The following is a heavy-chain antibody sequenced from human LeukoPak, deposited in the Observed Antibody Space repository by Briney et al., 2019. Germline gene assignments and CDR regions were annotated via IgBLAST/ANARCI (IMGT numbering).Heavy chain of an antibody. D-gene: IGHD3-10*01. CDR2: INTNTGNP. CDR3: ARAFGSFYYYYYYGMDV. J-gene: IGHJ6*02. CDR1: GYTFTSYA. V-gene: IGHV7-4-1*02. Sequence: ASVKVSCKASGYTFTSYAMNWVRQAPGQGLEWMGWINTNTGNPTYAQGFTGRFVFSLDTSDSTAYLQISSLKAEDTAVYYCARAFGSFYYYYYYGMDVWGQGTMVTVSS.